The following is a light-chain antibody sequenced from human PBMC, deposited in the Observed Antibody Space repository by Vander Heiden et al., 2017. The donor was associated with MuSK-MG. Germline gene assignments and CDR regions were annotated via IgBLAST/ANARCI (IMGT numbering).Light chain of an antibody. Sequence: EIVLTQSPGTLSLSPGERATLSCRASQSLRNNFLAWYQQKLGQAPRLLIYDASSRATGIPDRFSGSGSGTDFTLTVSRLEPEDFAMYYCHQDGDSIVTFGGGTKVEIK. CDR3: HQDGDSIVT. J-gene: IGKJ4*01. V-gene: IGKV3-20*01. CDR2: DAS. CDR1: QSLRNNF.